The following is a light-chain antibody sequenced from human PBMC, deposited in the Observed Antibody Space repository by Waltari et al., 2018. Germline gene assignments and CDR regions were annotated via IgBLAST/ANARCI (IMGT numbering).Light chain of an antibody. CDR1: RSVTGNY. J-gene: IGKJ1*01. CDR2: GAS. CDR3: QHYDNSPLT. Sequence: EIVLTQSPGTLSLSPGDTATLSCRASRSVTGNYLAWYPQKPGQAPRLLIYGASNRAAGIPDRFSGSGSRTDFILIISRLEPEDFAVYYCQHYDNSPLTFGQGTKVEIK. V-gene: IGKV3-20*01.